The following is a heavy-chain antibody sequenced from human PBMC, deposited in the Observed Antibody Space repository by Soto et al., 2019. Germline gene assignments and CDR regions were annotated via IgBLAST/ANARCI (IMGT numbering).Heavy chain of an antibody. Sequence: EVQLVESGGGLVQPGGSLRLSCAASGFTFSDYWMHWVRQAPGKGLEWVANIKQDGSEKYYVGSVKGRFTISRGNAKNSLYLQMNSLSAGDTAVYHCARAIAAVGSYWGQGTLVTVSS. CDR2: IKQDGSEK. CDR3: ARAIAAVGSY. D-gene: IGHD6-13*01. CDR1: GFTFSDYW. J-gene: IGHJ4*02. V-gene: IGHV3-7*05.